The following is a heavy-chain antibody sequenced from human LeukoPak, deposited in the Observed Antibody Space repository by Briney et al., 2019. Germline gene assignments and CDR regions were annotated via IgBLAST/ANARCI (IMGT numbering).Heavy chain of an antibody. D-gene: IGHD3-10*01. CDR2: ISSSSSTI. J-gene: IGHJ6*03. CDR1: GFTFSSYS. Sequence: GGSLRLSCAASGFTFSSYSMNWVRQAPGKGLEWVSYISSSSSTIYYADSVKGRFTISRDNSKNTLYLQMNSLRAEDTAVYYCARGAFGVRGVYYYMDVWGKGTTVTISS. CDR3: ARGAFGVRGVYYYMDV. V-gene: IGHV3-48*01.